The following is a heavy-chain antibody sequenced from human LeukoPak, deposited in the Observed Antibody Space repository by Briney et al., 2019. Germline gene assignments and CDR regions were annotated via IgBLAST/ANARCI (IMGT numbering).Heavy chain of an antibody. CDR2: ISADGRDK. V-gene: IGHV3-30*04. Sequence: GGSLRLSCVASGFSFSDYAMHWVRQAPGRGLEWVAVISADGRDKYYIDSVRGRFTISRDNSKTTVFLQMNSLEVEDTAVYYCATPLTSKWSSSWYSGHFDYWGQGALVTVPS. CDR1: GFSFSDYA. D-gene: IGHD6-13*01. J-gene: IGHJ4*02. CDR3: ATPLTSKWSSSWYSGHFDY.